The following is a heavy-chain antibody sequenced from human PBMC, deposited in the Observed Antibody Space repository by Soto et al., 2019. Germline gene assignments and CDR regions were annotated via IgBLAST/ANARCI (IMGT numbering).Heavy chain of an antibody. CDR1: GFSLSTSGVG. CDR3: APTTTYCSSTSCYFRDWFDP. D-gene: IGHD2-2*01. J-gene: IGHJ5*02. Sequence: GSGPTLVNPTQTLTLTCTFSGFSLSTSGVGVGWIRQPPGKALEWLALIYWNDDKRYSPSLKSRLTITKDTSKNQAVLTMTNMDPVDTATYYCAPTTTYCSSTSCYFRDWFDPWGQGTLVTVSS. CDR2: IYWNDDK. V-gene: IGHV2-5*01.